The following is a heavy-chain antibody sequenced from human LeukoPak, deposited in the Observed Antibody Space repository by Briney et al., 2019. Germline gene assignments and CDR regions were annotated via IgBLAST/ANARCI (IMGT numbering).Heavy chain of an antibody. Sequence: SETLSLTCTVSGGSISSHYWSWIRQPPGPGQECIGYMYYSGSTNYNPSLKSQVTISVDTSRNQFSLQLSSVTAADTAVYYCAGSRGYCSSTSCYGNFDYWGQGTLVTVSS. CDR3: AGSRGYCSSTSCYGNFDY. D-gene: IGHD2-2*01. CDR1: GGSISSHY. CDR2: MYYSGST. V-gene: IGHV4-59*11. J-gene: IGHJ4*02.